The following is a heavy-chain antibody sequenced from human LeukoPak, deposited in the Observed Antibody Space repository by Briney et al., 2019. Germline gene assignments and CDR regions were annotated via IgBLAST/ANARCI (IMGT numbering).Heavy chain of an antibody. D-gene: IGHD2-2*01. J-gene: IGHJ4*02. CDR3: ARWTAQDQTSDHTRGFDY. CDR2: INPSGGGT. CDR1: GYTFTSYY. Sequence: ASVKVSCKASGYTFTSYYMHWVRQAPGQGLEWMGIINPSGGGTSYAQKFQGRVTMTRDTSTSTVYMELSSLRSEDTAVYYCARWTAQDQTSDHTRGFDYWGQGTLVTVSS. V-gene: IGHV1-46*01.